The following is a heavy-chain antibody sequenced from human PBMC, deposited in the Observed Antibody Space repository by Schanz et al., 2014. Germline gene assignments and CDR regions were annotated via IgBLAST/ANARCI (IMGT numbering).Heavy chain of an antibody. Sequence: QVQLVQSGAEVKKPGSSVKVSCKASGGTFSSSTLNWVRQAPGQGPEWMGWISAFDDKTDYAQNFQGRLIMTTDTSTTTVYMELRGLRSDDTAVYYCARETTIITGGAFDVWGQGTMXTVSS. CDR3: ARETTIITGGAFDV. CDR1: GGTFSSST. V-gene: IGHV1-69*08. D-gene: IGHD3-9*01. J-gene: IGHJ3*01. CDR2: ISAFDDKT.